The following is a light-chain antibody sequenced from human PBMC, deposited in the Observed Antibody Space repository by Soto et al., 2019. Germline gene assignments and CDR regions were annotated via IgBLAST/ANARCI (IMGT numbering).Light chain of an antibody. CDR1: QTVSDN. J-gene: IGKJ5*01. CDR3: QQYYTGPPIT. V-gene: IGKV3-15*01. CDR2: GAS. Sequence: EIVLTQSPGTLSLSPKERATLSCRASQTVSDNLAWYQQKPGQAPRLLIYGASTRATGIPAKFSGSGSGTEFTLTISSLQSEDFAVYYCQQYYTGPPITFGQGTRLEIK.